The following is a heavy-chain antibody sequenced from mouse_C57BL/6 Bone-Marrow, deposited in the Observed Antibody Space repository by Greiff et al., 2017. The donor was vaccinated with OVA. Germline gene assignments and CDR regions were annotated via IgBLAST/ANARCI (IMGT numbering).Heavy chain of an antibody. D-gene: IGHD1-1*01. V-gene: IGHV1-81*01. CDR2: IYPRSGNT. Sequence: QVQLQQSGAELARPGASVKLSCKASGYTFTSYGISWVKQRTGQGLEWIGEIYPRSGNTYYNEKFKGKATLTADKSSSTAYMELRSLTSEDSAVYVCARSRVPYYYGSSLGRYIDYWGQGTTLTVSS. CDR1: GYTFTSYG. CDR3: ARSRVPYYYGSSLGRYIDY. J-gene: IGHJ2*01.